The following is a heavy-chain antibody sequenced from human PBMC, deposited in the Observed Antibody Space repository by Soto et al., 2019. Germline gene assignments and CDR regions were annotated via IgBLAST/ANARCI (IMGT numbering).Heavy chain of an antibody. CDR1: GYTFTSYD. J-gene: IGHJ4*02. V-gene: IGHV1-8*01. D-gene: IGHD2-21*01. CDR2: MYPNSGNT. Sequence: ASVKVSCKASGYTFTSYDINWVRQATGQGLEWMGWMYPNSGNTGYAQKFQGRVTMTRNTSISTAYMELSSLRSEDTAVYYCAIGSPGYCGGDFYFDIWAQGTLVTVSS. CDR3: AIGSPGYCGGDFYFDI.